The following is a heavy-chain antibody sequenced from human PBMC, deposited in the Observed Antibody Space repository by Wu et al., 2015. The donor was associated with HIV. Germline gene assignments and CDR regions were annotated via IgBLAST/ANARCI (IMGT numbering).Heavy chain of an antibody. CDR1: GGTFSSFA. CDR2: IIPMFDTA. V-gene: IGHV1-69*12. D-gene: IGHD3-22*01. CDR3: ARDIDPLITMIVVVTYPYYYGMDV. J-gene: IGHJ6*02. Sequence: QVQLVQSGAELKKPGSAVKVSCKASGGTFSSFAISWVRQAPGQGLEWMGGIIPMFDTATYAQTFQGRVTITADESTSTAYLQLSSLRSEDTAVYYCARDIDPLITMIVVVTYPYYYGMDVVGPRDHGHRLL.